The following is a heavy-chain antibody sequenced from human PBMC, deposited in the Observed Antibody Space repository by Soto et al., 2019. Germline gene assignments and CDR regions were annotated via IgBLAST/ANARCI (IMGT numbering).Heavy chain of an antibody. V-gene: IGHV4-31*03. J-gene: IGHJ4*02. Sequence: SETLSLTCTVSGDSITSGVHYWSWIRQLPGKGLEWIGYIFYSGPTYYNPSLKSRVAISVDTSKNQFSLKLNSVTAADTAVYFCARATYYSDTGGSPPLDYWGQGTLVTVSS. CDR2: IFYSGPT. CDR3: ARATYYSDTGGSPPLDY. D-gene: IGHD3-22*01. CDR1: GDSITSGVHY.